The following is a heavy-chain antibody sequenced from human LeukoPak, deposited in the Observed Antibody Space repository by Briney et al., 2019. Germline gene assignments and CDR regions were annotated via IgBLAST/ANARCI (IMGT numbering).Heavy chain of an antibody. CDR2: ISAYNGNT. CDR1: GYTFTSYG. J-gene: IGHJ4*02. D-gene: IGHD2-2*01. CDR3: ARVEGYCSSTSCYSLY. V-gene: IGHV1-18*01. Sequence: GASVKVSCKASGYTFTSYGISWVRQAPGQGLEWMGWISAYNGNTNYAQKLQGRVTMTTDISTSTAYMELRSLRSDDTAVYYCARVEGYCSSTSCYSLYWGQGTLVTVSS.